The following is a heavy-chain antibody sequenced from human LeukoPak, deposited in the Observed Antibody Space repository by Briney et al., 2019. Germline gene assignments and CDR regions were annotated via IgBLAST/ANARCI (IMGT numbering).Heavy chain of an antibody. CDR3: ARARGAYYYYMDV. V-gene: IGHV4-34*01. CDR2: IYYTGTT. CDR1: GFSFSDYE. D-gene: IGHD3-10*01. Sequence: GSLRLSCAASGFSFSDYEMNWVRQPPGKGLEWIGSIYYTGTTYYNPSLKSRVTISVDTSKNQFSLKLSSVTAADTAVYYCARARGAYYYYMDVWGKGTTVTVSS. J-gene: IGHJ6*03.